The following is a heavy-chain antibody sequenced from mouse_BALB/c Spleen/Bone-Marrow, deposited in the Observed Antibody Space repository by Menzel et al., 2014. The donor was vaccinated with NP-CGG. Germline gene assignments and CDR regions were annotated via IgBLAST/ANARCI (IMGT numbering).Heavy chain of an antibody. V-gene: IGHV14-3*02. CDR3: ASYDYGYYFDY. CDR1: GFNIXDTY. Sequence: VQLQQSGAELVKPGASVKLSCTTSGFNIXDTYMHWVKLRPEQGLEWIGRIVPANGNTKYAPKFQGKATITADTSSNTAYLQLSSLTSEDTAVYFCASYDYGYYFDYWGQGTTLTVSS. J-gene: IGHJ2*01. D-gene: IGHD2-4*01. CDR2: IVPANGNT.